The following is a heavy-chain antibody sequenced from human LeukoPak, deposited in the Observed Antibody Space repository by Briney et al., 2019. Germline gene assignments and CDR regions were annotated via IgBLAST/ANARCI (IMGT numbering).Heavy chain of an antibody. CDR1: GYTFTDYY. V-gene: IGHV1-2*02. CDR2: INPNGGGT. J-gene: IGHJ4*02. CDR3: AGENNSGWYRKAAFDY. D-gene: IGHD6-19*01. Sequence: ASVKVSCKSSGYTFTDYYMHWVRQAPGQGLEWMGWINPNGGGTNFAQSFQGRVTMTRDTSISTAYMELSSLRSDDTAIYYCAGENNSGWYRKAAFDYWGQGTLVTVTS.